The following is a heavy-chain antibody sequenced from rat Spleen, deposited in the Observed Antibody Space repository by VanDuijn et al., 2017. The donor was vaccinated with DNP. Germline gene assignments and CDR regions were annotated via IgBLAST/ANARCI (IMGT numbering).Heavy chain of an antibody. CDR3: ARHRTIMPYYYAMDA. V-gene: IGHV5S23*01. J-gene: IGHJ4*01. CDR1: GFTFSNYY. Sequence: EVQVVESGGGLVQPGRSLKLSCVASGFTFSNYYMAWVRQAPTKGLELVTYISSGGGAIYYRDSVRGRFTISRDYAKGTLYLQMDSLRSEDTATYYCARHRTIMPYYYAMDAWGQGASVTVSS. CDR2: ISSGGGAI. D-gene: IGHD1-12*01.